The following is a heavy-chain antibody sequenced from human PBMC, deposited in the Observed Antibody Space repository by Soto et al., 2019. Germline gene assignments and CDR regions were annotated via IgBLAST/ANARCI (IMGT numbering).Heavy chain of an antibody. CDR1: GFTFSSYA. Sequence: GGSLRLSCAASGFTFSSYAMSWVRQAPRKGLEWVSAISGSGGSTYYADSVKGRFTISRDNSKNTLYLQMNSLRAEDTAVYYCAKGQYYYDSSGPSYFDYWGQGTLVTVS. CDR2: ISGSGGST. V-gene: IGHV3-23*01. D-gene: IGHD3-22*01. CDR3: AKGQYYYDSSGPSYFDY. J-gene: IGHJ4*02.